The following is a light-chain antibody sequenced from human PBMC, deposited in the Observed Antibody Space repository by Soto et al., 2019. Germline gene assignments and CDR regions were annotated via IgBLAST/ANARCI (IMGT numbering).Light chain of an antibody. CDR1: SSDVENYNL. J-gene: IGLJ1*01. CDR2: EGS. CDR3: CSYAGSSTYV. V-gene: IGLV2-23*01. Sequence: QSALTQPASVSGSPGQSITISCTGTSSDVENYNLVSWYQQHPGKAPKLMIYEGSKRPSGVSNRFSGSKSGNTASLTISGLQAEDEADYYCCSYAGSSTYVFGTGTKVTVL.